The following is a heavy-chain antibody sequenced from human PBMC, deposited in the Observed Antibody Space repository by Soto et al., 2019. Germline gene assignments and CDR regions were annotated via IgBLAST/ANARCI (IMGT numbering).Heavy chain of an antibody. CDR3: ARVSVDVPE. CDR2: IDPKSGGT. D-gene: IGHD5-12*01. CDR1: GPTFIAYY. J-gene: IGHJ4*02. V-gene: IGHV1-2*02. Sequence: QLVQSGAEVKKPGASVRVSCKTSGPTFIAYYIHWVRQAPGQGLEWMGWIDPKSGGTTYEQKFLGRVTMTRDTSINTDYMDLKRLTSDDKAVYYCARVSVDVPEWGQGTLITVSS.